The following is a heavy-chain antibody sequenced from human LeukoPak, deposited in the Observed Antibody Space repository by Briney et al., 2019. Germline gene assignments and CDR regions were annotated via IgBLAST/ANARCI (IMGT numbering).Heavy chain of an antibody. J-gene: IGHJ3*02. Sequence: GGSLRLSCAASGFTFSSYDMHWVRQAPGKGLEWVSGIDTAGDTYYPGSVKGRFTISRENAKNSLHLQMNSLRAGDTAVYYCARVLTVRSGGYDAFDIWGQGTMVTVSS. CDR3: ARVLTVRSGGYDAFDI. V-gene: IGHV3-13*01. CDR2: IDTAGDT. D-gene: IGHD6-25*01. CDR1: GFTFSSYD.